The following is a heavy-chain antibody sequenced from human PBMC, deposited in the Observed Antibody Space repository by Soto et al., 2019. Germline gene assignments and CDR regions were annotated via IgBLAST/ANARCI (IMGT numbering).Heavy chain of an antibody. Sequence: ASVKVSCKASGYTFTIYAISWVRQAPGQGLEWMGGIIPIFGTANYAQKFQGRVTITADESTSTAYMELSSLRSEDTAVYYCARGESSSSNYYYYYGMDVWGQGTTVTVSS. V-gene: IGHV1-69*13. J-gene: IGHJ6*02. CDR1: GYTFTIYA. CDR2: IIPIFGTA. D-gene: IGHD6-6*01. CDR3: ARGESSSSNYYYYYGMDV.